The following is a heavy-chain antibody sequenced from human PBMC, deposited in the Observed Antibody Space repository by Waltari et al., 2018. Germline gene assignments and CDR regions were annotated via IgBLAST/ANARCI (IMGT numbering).Heavy chain of an antibody. Sequence: QVQLQESGPGLVKPSETLSLTCTVSGYSISSGYFWGWLRQPPGKGLEWIGTIYHTGSTYDSPYLKSRVGISVETSKNQFSLKLTSVTAADTAVFYWARAQGGNSDRAFHIWGQGTLVTVSS. CDR2: IYHTGST. D-gene: IGHD2-21*01. CDR1: GYSISSGYF. CDR3: ARAQGGNSDRAFHI. J-gene: IGHJ3*02. V-gene: IGHV4-38-2*02.